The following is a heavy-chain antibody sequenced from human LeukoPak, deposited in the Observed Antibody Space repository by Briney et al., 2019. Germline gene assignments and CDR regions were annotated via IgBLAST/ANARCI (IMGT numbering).Heavy chain of an antibody. J-gene: IGHJ4*02. CDR2: INPTGGGT. Sequence: GASVKASCKASGYTFTNYFMHWVRQVPGQGLEWMGVINPTGGGTTYAQRFQGRVTMTRDTSTSTVHMELSSLRSEDTAVYYCARGQNKCLGHWGQGTLVTVSS. CDR3: ARGQNKCLGH. CDR1: GYTFTNYF. V-gene: IGHV1-46*01. D-gene: IGHD2/OR15-2a*01.